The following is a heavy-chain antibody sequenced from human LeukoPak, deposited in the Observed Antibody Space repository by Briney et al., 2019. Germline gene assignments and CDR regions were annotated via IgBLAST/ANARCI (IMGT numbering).Heavy chain of an antibody. D-gene: IGHD6-13*01. J-gene: IGHJ5*02. CDR1: GYTFTSYG. CDR3: AREGGYSSSWSNWFDP. V-gene: IGHV1-18*01. Sequence: ASVKVSCKASGYTFTSYGISWVRQAPGQGLGWMGWISAYNGNTNYAQKLQGRVTMTTDTSTSTAYMELRSLRSDDTAVYYCAREGGYSSSWSNWFDPWGQGTLVTVSS. CDR2: ISAYNGNT.